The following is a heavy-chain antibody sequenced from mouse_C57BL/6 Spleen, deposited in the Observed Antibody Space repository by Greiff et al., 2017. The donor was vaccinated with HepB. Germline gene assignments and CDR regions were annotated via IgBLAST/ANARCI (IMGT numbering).Heavy chain of an antibody. Sequence: EVKLVESGGGLVKPGGSLKLSCEASGFTFSDYGMHWVRQAPEKGLEWVAYISSGSSTIYYADTVKGRFTITRDNAKNTLFLQMTSLRSEDTAMYYGANYYGSTRYYYAMDYWGQGTSGTVSS. D-gene: IGHD1-1*01. J-gene: IGHJ4*01. V-gene: IGHV5-17*01. CDR1: GFTFSDYG. CDR3: ANYYGSTRYYYAMDY. CDR2: ISSGSSTI.